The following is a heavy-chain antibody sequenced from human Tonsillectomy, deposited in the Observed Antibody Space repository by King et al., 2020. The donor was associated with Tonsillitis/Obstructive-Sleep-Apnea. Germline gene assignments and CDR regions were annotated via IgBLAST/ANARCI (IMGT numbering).Heavy chain of an antibody. CDR1: GGSFSGYY. D-gene: IGHD6-19*01. J-gene: IGHJ4*02. Sequence: VQLQQWGAGLLKPSETLSLTCAVYGGSFSGYYWSWIRQPPGKGLECIGEINHSGSTTYNPSLKSRVTISVDTSKNQFSLKLSSVTAADTAVYYCARGNSSGWYFDYWGQGTLVTVSS. CDR3: ARGNSSGWYFDY. CDR2: INHSGST. V-gene: IGHV4-34*01.